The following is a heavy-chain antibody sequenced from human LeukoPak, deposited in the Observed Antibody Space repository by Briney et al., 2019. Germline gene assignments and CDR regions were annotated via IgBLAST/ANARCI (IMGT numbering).Heavy chain of an antibody. D-gene: IGHD3-3*01. CDR1: GGSISSSSYY. V-gene: IGHV4-39*01. J-gene: IGHJ3*02. CDR3: ASRGLGVRFLEWPQGGSDI. Sequence: SETLSLTCTVSGGSISSSSYYWGWIRQPPGKGLEWIGSIYYSGSTYYNPSLKSRVTISVDTPKNQFSLKLSSVTAADTAVYYCASRGLGVRFLEWPQGGSDIWGQGTMVTVSP. CDR2: IYYSGST.